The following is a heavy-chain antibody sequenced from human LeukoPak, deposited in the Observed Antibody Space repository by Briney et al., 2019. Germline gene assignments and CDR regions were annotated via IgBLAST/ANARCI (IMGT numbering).Heavy chain of an antibody. J-gene: IGHJ4*02. CDR3: AQGEAAAIH. CDR1: GDSISSGSYY. Sequence: SQTLSLTCTVSGDSISSGSYYWSWIRQPAGKGLEWIGRIYNSGSTNYNSFLKSRVTISADTSKNQLSLSLSSVTAADTAVYYCAQGEAAAIHWGQGTLVTVSS. V-gene: IGHV4-61*02. D-gene: IGHD2-2*01. CDR2: IYNSGST.